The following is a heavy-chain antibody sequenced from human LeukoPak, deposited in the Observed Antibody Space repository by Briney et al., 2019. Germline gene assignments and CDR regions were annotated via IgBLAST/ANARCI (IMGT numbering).Heavy chain of an antibody. D-gene: IGHD3-10*01. CDR3: ASGSYGELGY. CDR1: GYTLTELS. CDR2: MNPNSGNT. J-gene: IGHJ4*02. Sequence: ASVKVSCKVSGYTLTELSMHWVRQAPGKGLEWMGWMNPNSGNTGYAQKFQGRVTMTRNTSISTAYMELSSLRSEDTAVYYCASGSYGELGYWGQGTLVTVSS. V-gene: IGHV1-8*01.